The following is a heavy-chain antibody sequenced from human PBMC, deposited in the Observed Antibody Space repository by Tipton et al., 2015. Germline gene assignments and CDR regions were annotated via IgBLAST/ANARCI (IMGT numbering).Heavy chain of an antibody. CDR2: ISSGSTYI. CDR1: GFTFSSCS. D-gene: IGHD1-1*01. V-gene: IGHV3-21*04. Sequence: GSLRLSCAASGFTFSSCSMNWLRQAPGKGLEWVASISSGSTYIYYADSVKGRFTISRDNAKNSLYLQMNSLRPEDTALYYCAALGTADYWGQGTLVTVSS. CDR3: AALGTADY. J-gene: IGHJ4*02.